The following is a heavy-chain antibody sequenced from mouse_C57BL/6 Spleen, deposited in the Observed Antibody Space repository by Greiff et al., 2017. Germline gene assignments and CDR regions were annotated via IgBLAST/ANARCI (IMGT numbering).Heavy chain of an antibody. J-gene: IGHJ2*01. CDR1: GFTFSSYA. D-gene: IGHD1-3*01. V-gene: IGHV5-9-1*02. CDR3: TRALTKSGYFDY. Sequence: EVQVVESGEGLVKPGGSLKLSCAASGFTFSSYAMSWVRQTPEKRLEWVAYISSGGDYIYYADTVKGRFTISRDNARNTLYLQMSSLKSEDTAMYYCTRALTKSGYFDYWGQGTTLTVSS. CDR2: ISSGGDYI.